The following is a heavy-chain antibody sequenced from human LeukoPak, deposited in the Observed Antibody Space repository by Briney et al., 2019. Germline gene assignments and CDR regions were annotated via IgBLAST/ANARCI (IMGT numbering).Heavy chain of an antibody. V-gene: IGHV1-2*02. CDR1: GYTFTNHY. J-gene: IGHJ4*02. CDR3: ARSIVVVTAAIDY. CDR2: INPNSGGT. D-gene: IGHD2-21*02. Sequence: ASVKVSCKASGYTFTNHYMHWVRQAPGQGPEWMGWINPNSGGTNFAQKFQGRVTMTRDTSIGAAYMELSRLRSDDTAVYYCARSIVVVTAAIDYWGQGTLVTVSS.